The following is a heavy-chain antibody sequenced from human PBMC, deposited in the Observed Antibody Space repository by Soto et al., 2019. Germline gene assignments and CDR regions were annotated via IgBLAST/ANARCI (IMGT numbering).Heavy chain of an antibody. CDR1: GGSISSGGYS. CDR3: ARGLNYYDSSGYIDY. V-gene: IGHV4-30-2*01. D-gene: IGHD3-22*01. J-gene: IGHJ4*02. Sequence: SETLSLTCAVSGGSISSGGYSWSWIRQPPGKGLEWIGYIYHSGSTYYNPSLKSRVTISVDRSKNQFSLKLSSVTAADTAVYYCARGLNYYDSSGYIDYWGQGTLVTVSS. CDR2: IYHSGST.